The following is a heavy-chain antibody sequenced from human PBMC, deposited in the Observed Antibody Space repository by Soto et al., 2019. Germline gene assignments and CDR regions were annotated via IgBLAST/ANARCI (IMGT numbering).Heavy chain of an antibody. CDR2: IYYSGST. CDR1: GGTISSYY. Sequence: LETLSLTNTVSGGTISSYYLSWIRQPPGKGLEWIGYIYYSGSTNYNPSLKSRVTISVDTSKNQFSLKLSSVTAADTAVYYCARLIWFGELLHYMDVWGKGTTVTVSS. CDR3: ARLIWFGELLHYMDV. D-gene: IGHD3-10*01. V-gene: IGHV4-59*08. J-gene: IGHJ6*03.